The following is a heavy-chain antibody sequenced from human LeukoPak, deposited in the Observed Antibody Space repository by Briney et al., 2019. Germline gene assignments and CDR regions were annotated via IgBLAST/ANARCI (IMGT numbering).Heavy chain of an antibody. J-gene: IGHJ4*02. CDR2: IYPGDSDT. Sequence: GESLKISCQGSGQSFSNYWIGWVRQMPGKGLEWMGIIYPGDSDTTYSPSFQGQVTISADKSISTAYLQWSSLKASDTAMYYCARHPWYSSSRGGYYFDYWGQGTLVTVSS. CDR3: ARHPWYSSSRGGYYFDY. V-gene: IGHV5-51*01. CDR1: GQSFSNYW. D-gene: IGHD6-6*01.